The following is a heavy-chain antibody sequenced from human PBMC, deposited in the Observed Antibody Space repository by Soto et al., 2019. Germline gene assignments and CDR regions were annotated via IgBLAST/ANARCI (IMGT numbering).Heavy chain of an antibody. V-gene: IGHV3-23*01. CDR1: GFTFSSYA. D-gene: IGHD5-12*01. J-gene: IGHJ6*02. CDR2: ISGSGGST. Sequence: GGSLRLSCAASGFTFSSYAMSWVRQAPGKGLEWVSAISGSGGSTYYADSVKGRFTISRDNSKNTLYLQMNSLRAEDTAVYYCARGLVATITAGMDVWGQGTTVTVSS. CDR3: ARGLVATITAGMDV.